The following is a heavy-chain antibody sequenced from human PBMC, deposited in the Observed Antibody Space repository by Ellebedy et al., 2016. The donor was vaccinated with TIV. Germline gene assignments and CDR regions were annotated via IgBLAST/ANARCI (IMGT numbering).Heavy chain of an antibody. CDR1: GDSVSSNSAA. J-gene: IGHJ3*02. CDR3: ARGPEGDAAFDI. Sequence: SXAISGDSVSSNSAAWNWIRQSPSRGLEWLGRTYYRSKWYNDYAVSVKSRMTINPDTSKNQFSLQLNSVTPEDTAVYYCARGPEGDAAFDIWGQGTMVTVSS. D-gene: IGHD3-16*01. CDR2: TYYRSKWYN. V-gene: IGHV6-1*01.